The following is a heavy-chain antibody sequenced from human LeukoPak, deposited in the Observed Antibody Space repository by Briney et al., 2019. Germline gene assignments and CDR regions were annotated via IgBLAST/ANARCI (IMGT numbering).Heavy chain of an antibody. Sequence: GRSLRLSCAASGFSLSSYGMHWVRQAPGKGLGWVAVISYDGNNKYYADSVKGRFTISRDNSKNTLNLQMNSLRTEDTAVYYCAKENRGHCSGGSCYSEWFDSWGQGTLVTVSS. CDR3: AKENRGHCSGGSCYSEWFDS. J-gene: IGHJ5*01. V-gene: IGHV3-30*18. CDR2: ISYDGNNK. D-gene: IGHD2-15*01. CDR1: GFSLSSYG.